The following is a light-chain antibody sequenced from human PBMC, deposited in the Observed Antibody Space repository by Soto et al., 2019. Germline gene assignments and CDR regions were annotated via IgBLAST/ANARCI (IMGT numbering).Light chain of an antibody. CDR3: SSYAGSYSLGV. CDR1: SSDVGGYDF. CDR2: DVT. V-gene: IGLV2-11*01. J-gene: IGLJ3*02. Sequence: QSALAQPRSVSGSPGQSVTLSCTGTSSDVGGYDFVSWYQQYPGKAPKLIIFDVTERTSGVPDRFSGSKSGNSASLTISGLQAEDEADYYCSSYAGSYSLGVFGGGTQLTVL.